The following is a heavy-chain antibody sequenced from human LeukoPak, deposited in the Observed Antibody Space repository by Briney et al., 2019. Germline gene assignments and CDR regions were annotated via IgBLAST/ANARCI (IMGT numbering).Heavy chain of an antibody. CDR1: GSTFTVSY. CDR3: ARPLNSGAYPVDY. V-gene: IGHV1-2*02. J-gene: IGHJ4*02. D-gene: IGHD1-26*01. Sequence: ASVKVSCRDSGSTFTVSYMHWVPQAPGQGLEWMGWINPNSGGTNYAQKFQGRVTMTRDTSISTAYMELSSLISDDTAVYYCARPLNSGAYPVDYWGQGTLVTVSS. CDR2: INPNSGGT.